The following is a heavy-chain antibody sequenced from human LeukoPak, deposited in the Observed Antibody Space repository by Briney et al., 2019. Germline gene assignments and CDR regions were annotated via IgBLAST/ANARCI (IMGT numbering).Heavy chain of an antibody. CDR1: GVSMSSNNC. V-gene: IGHV4-4*02. CDR2: IHESGST. CDR3: ARHEGFSQKD. Sequence: SGTLSLTCAVSGVSMSSNNCWSWVRQPPGKGLEWIGEIHESGSTNYNPSLTSRVTISVDKSKDQFSLKLSSVTAADTAVYYCARHEGFSQKDWGQGTQVTVS. J-gene: IGHJ4*02.